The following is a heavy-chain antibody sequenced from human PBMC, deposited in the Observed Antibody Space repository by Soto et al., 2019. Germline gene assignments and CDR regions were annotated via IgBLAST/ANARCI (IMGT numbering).Heavy chain of an antibody. CDR2: ISAYNGNT. Sequence: QVQLVQSGAEVKKPGASVKVSCKASGYTFTSYGISWVRQAPGQGLEWRGWISAYNGNTNYAQKLQGRVTMTTDTSTSTAYMELRSVRSDDTAVYCYACLYYDFWSGYYLDYWGQGTLVTASS. D-gene: IGHD3-3*01. J-gene: IGHJ4*02. CDR3: ACLYYDFWSGYYLDY. V-gene: IGHV1-18*01. CDR1: GYTFTSYG.